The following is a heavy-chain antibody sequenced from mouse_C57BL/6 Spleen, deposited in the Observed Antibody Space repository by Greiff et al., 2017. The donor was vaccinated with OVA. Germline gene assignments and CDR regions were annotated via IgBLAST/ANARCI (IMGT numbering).Heavy chain of an antibody. CDR3: AIDYGGSMDD. CDR1: GYTFTSYW. D-gene: IGHD1-2*01. V-gene: IGHV1-64*01. CDR2: IHPNSGST. J-gene: IGHJ4*01. Sequence: QVQLKQPGAELVKPGASVKLSCKASGYTFTSYWMHWVKQRPGQGLEWIGMIHPNSGSTNYNEKFKSKATLTEDKSSSTAYMQLSSLTSEDSAVYYCAIDYGGSMDDWGQGTSVTVSS.